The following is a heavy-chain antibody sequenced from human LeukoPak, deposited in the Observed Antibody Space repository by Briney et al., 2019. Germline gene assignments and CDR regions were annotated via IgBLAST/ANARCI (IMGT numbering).Heavy chain of an antibody. D-gene: IGHD2-15*01. CDR3: AKAPVISCRGAFCYPFPF. V-gene: IGHV3-23*01. Sequence: GGSLRLSCATSGFSFSSYAMSWVRQAPGKGLEWVSAMSSSDDGRYYAASVRGRFTISRDTSRSTLYLQMNSLRAEDAAVYYCAKAPVISCRGAFCYPFPFGGQGPLVTVSS. CDR1: GFSFSSYA. J-gene: IGHJ4*02. CDR2: MSSSDDGR.